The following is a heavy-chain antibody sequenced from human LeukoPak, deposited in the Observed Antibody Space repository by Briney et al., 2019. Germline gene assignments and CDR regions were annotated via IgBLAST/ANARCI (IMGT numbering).Heavy chain of an antibody. Sequence: GGSLRLSCAASGFTVSSNYMRWVRQAPGKGLEWVSVIYSGGSTYYADSVKGRFTISRDNSKNTLYVQMNSLRAEDTAVYYCANHGADYGDDAWFDPWGQGTLVTVSS. J-gene: IGHJ5*02. V-gene: IGHV3-66*02. CDR2: IYSGGST. CDR1: GFTVSSNY. CDR3: ANHGADYGDDAWFDP. D-gene: IGHD4-17*01.